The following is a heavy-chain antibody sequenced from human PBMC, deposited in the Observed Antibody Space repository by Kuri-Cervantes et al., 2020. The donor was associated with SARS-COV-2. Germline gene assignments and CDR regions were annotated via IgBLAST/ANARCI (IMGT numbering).Heavy chain of an antibody. CDR1: GFSLSNARMG. V-gene: IGHV2-26*01. CDR2: IFSNDEK. CDR3: ARMDYSYYYMDV. J-gene: IGHJ6*03. Sequence: SGPTLVKPTETLTLTCTVSGFSLSNARMGVSWIRQPPGKALEWLAHIFSNDEKSYSTSLKSRLTISKDTSKNHVVLTMTNMDPVDTATYYCARMDYSYYYMDVWGKGTTVTVSS.